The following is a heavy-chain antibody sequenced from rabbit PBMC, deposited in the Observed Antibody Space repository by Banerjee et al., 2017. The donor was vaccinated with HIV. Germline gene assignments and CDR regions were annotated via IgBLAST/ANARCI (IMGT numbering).Heavy chain of an antibody. CDR2: INTSSGNT. CDR3: AREEYVGYGYANL. V-gene: IGHV1S45*01. J-gene: IGHJ4*01. D-gene: IGHD6-1*01. Sequence: QEQLEESGGDLVKPGASLTLTCTASGFSFSSSYWICWVRQAPGKGLEWIACINTSSGNTVYASWAKGRFTISKTSSTTVTLQMTSLTAADTATYFCAREEYVGYGYANLWGPGTLVTVS. CDR1: GFSFSSSYW.